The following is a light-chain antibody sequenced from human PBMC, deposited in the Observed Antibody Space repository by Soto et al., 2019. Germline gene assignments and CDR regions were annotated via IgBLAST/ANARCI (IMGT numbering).Light chain of an antibody. CDR3: QQYSNWPSWT. CDR2: GAS. Sequence: EKVMTQSPATLSMSPGERATLSCRASQSVSSFLAWYQQNPGQAPRLLIYGASTRATGIPARFSGSGSGTEVTLTISSLQSEDCAVYYCQQYSNWPSWTFGQGTKVEVK. CDR1: QSVSSF. J-gene: IGKJ1*01. V-gene: IGKV3-15*01.